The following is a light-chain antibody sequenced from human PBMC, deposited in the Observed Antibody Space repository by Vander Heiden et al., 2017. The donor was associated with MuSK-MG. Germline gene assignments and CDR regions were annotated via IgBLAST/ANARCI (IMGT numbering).Light chain of an antibody. Sequence: DIQMTQSPSTLSASVGDRVTITCRASQSITTWLAWYQQKPGKAPNLLIYRASTLETGVPSRFSGSGSGTEFTLAISSLQPDDFATYYCQQHKTDPWTFGQGTRVEIK. CDR2: RAS. CDR1: QSITTW. J-gene: IGKJ1*01. V-gene: IGKV1-5*03. CDR3: QQHKTDPWT.